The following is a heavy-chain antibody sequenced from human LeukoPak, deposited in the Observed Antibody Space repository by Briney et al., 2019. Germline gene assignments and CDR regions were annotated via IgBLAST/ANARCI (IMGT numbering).Heavy chain of an antibody. D-gene: IGHD1-26*01. J-gene: IGHJ4*02. Sequence: SETLSLTCTVSGGSISSYYWSWIRQPPGKGLEWIGYIYYSGSTNYNPSLKGRVTISVDTSKNQFSLKLSSVTAADTAVYYCARASRVGAQLDYWGQGTLVTVSS. V-gene: IGHV4-59*01. CDR1: GGSISSYY. CDR2: IYYSGST. CDR3: ARASRVGAQLDY.